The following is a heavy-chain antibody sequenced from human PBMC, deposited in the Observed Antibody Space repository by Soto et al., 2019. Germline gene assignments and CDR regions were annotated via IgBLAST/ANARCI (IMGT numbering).Heavy chain of an antibody. CDR3: ARHPERIAEIGWFDP. V-gene: IGHV3-48*01. CDR2: ISSSSSTI. CDR1: GFTFSSYS. J-gene: IGHJ5*02. D-gene: IGHD6-13*01. Sequence: GGSLRISCAASGFTFSSYSMNWVRQAPGKGLEWVSYISSSSSTIYYADSVKGRFTISRDNAKNSLYLQMNSLRAEDTAVYYCARHPERIAEIGWFDPWGQGTLVTVSS.